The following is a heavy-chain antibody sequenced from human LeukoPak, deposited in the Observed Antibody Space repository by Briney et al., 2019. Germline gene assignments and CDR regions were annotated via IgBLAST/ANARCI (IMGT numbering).Heavy chain of an antibody. CDR3: IRDLGGRSGH. CDR1: GFTFSSNW. V-gene: IGHV3-74*01. D-gene: IGHD1-26*01. Sequence: PGGSLRLSCAASGFTFSSNWMHWVRQAPGKGLVWVSRSNEDGSTTNYADSVKGRFTISRDNAKNTLYLQMNSLTAEDTAVYYCIRDLGGRSGHWGQGTLVTVSP. CDR2: SNEDGSTT. J-gene: IGHJ4*02.